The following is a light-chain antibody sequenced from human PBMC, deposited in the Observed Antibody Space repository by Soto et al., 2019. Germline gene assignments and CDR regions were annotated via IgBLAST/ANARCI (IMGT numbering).Light chain of an antibody. CDR3: QEYNSDSGLT. V-gene: IGKV1-5*03. CDR1: QSISSW. Sequence: DIQMTQSPSTLSASVGGRVTITCRASQSISSWVAWYQQKPGKAPKLLIYTASNLKSGVPSRFSGSGSGTEFSLTISSLQPDDFATYYCQEYNSDSGLTFGGGTKVEIK. J-gene: IGKJ4*01. CDR2: TAS.